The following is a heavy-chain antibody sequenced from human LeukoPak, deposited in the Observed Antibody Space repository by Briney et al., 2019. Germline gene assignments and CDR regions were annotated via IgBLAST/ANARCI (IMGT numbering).Heavy chain of an antibody. D-gene: IGHD2-2*01. J-gene: IGHJ6*02. CDR3: ARQVGCSSNSCYYYAMDV. CDR1: GGSFSGYY. Sequence: SETLSLTCAVYGGSFSGYYWSWIRQPPGKGLEWIGEINHSGSTNYNPSLKSRVTISVDTSKSQFSLKLSSVTAADTAEYYCARQVGCSSNSCYYYAMDVWGQGTTVTVSS. CDR2: INHSGST. V-gene: IGHV4-34*01.